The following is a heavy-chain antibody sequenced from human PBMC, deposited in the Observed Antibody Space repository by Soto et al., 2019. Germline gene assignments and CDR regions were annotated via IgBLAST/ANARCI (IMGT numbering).Heavy chain of an antibody. CDR3: ARAQRYCGCDCQNHGAFDI. V-gene: IGHV1-69*01. J-gene: IGHJ3*02. CDR1: GGTFSSYA. CDR2: IIPIFGTA. Sequence: QVQLVQSGAEVKKPGSSVKVSCKASGGTFSSYAISWVRQAPGQGLEWMGGIIPIFGTANYAQKFQGRDTITADESTSTAYMELSSLRSEDTAVYYCARAQRYCGCDCQNHGAFDIWGQGTMVTVSS. D-gene: IGHD2-21*02.